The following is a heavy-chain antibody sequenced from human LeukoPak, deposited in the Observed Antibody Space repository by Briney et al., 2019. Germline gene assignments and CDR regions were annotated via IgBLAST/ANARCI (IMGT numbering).Heavy chain of an antibody. Sequence: SETLSLTCAVYGGSFSGYYWSWIRQPPGKGLEWIGEINHSGSTNYNPSLKSRVTISVDTSKNQFSLKLSSVTAADTAVYYCARDKKWELLAAFDIWGQGTMVTVSS. J-gene: IGHJ3*02. D-gene: IGHD1-26*01. CDR1: GGSFSGYY. V-gene: IGHV4-34*01. CDR3: ARDKKWELLAAFDI. CDR2: INHSGST.